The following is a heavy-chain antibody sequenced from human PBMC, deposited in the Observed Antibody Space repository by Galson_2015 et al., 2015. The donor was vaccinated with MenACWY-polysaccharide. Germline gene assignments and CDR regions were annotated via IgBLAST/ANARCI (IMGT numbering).Heavy chain of an antibody. CDR3: ARDPHCGAGCSIHDAFDV. Sequence: SLRLSCAASGFTFSSYWMHWVRQAPGEGLVWVSRIKTDGSSTSYADSVKGRFTVSRDTAKNTVYLQMNSLRVEDTAVYYCARDPHCGAGCSIHDAFDVWGQGTKVTVSS. CDR2: IKTDGSST. V-gene: IGHV3-74*01. D-gene: IGHD2-21*02. CDR1: GFTFSSYW. J-gene: IGHJ3*01.